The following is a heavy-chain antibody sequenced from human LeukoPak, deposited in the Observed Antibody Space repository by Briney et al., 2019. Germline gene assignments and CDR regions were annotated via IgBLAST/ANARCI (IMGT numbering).Heavy chain of an antibody. J-gene: IGHJ4*02. V-gene: IGHV4-34*01. CDR2: INHSGST. Sequence: YGXXXXGYYWSWIRQPPGKGLEWIGEINHSGSTNYNPSLKSRVTISVDTSKNQFSLKLSSVTAADTAVYYCARGRPAYPADWGQGTLVTVSS. CDR3: ARGRPAYPAD. CDR1: GXXXXGYY. D-gene: IGHD2-2*01.